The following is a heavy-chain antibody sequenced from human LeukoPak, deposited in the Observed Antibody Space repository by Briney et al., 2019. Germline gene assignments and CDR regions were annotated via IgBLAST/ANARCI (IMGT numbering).Heavy chain of an antibody. CDR3: AADPTGGQQWLARRRENDY. CDR1: GFTFTSSA. CDR2: IFVGRGNT. J-gene: IGHJ4*02. Sequence: EASVKVSCKASGFTFTSSAMQWVRQARGQRLEWIGWIFVGRGNTNYAQKFQERFTITRDMSTSTAYMELSSLRSEDTAVYYCAADPTGGQQWLARRRENDYWGQGTLVTVSS. V-gene: IGHV1-58*02. D-gene: IGHD6-19*01.